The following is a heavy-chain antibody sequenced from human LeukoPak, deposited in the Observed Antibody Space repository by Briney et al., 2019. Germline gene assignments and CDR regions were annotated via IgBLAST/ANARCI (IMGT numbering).Heavy chain of an antibody. J-gene: IGHJ4*02. D-gene: IGHD3-22*01. V-gene: IGHV4-4*07. Sequence: TSETLSLTCTVSGASITTYYWTWIRQPAGKGLEWIGRIYTSGSTNYNPSLKSRVTISVDTSKNQFSLKLSSVTAADTAVYYCARDHTYYYDSSGYSSHFDYWGQGTLVTVSS. CDR3: ARDHTYYYDSSGYSSHFDY. CDR2: IYTSGST. CDR1: GASITTYY.